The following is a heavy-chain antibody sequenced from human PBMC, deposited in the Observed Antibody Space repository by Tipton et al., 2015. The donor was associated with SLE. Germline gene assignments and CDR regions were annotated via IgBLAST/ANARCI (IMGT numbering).Heavy chain of an antibody. V-gene: IGHV1-18*01. Sequence: QLVQSGGEVKKPGASVKVSCKASGYTFTNYDISWVRQAPGQGPEWMGWISGYNGNTDYVKKFQGRVTMTTDKSTTTAYMELRRLRSDDTAVYYCARMGDYYASDGSHEGAFDLWGQGTMVTVSS. CDR3: ARMGDYYASDGSHEGAFDL. CDR2: ISGYNGNT. CDR1: GYTFTNYD. J-gene: IGHJ3*01. D-gene: IGHD3-10*01.